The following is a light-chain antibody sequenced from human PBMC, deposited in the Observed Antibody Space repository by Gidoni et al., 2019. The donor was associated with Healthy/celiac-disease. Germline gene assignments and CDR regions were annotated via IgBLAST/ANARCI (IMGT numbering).Light chain of an antibody. CDR1: QDISKY. Sequence: IPITPSPSSLSASVGDRVTITCQASQDISKYLNWYQQKPGKAPKLLIYDASSLETGVPSRFSGSGSGTEFTFTISSLQPEDIATYYCLQYDNHPTWTFXXXTKVEIK. CDR3: LQYDNHPTWT. V-gene: IGKV1-33*01. J-gene: IGKJ1*01. CDR2: DAS.